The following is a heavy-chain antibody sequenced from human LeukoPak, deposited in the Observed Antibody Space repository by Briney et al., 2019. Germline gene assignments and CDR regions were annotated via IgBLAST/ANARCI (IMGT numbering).Heavy chain of an antibody. CDR1: GFTFDDYA. Sequence: GGSLRPSCAASGFTFDDYAMHWVRQAPGKGLEWVSLISGDGGSTYYADSVKGRFTISRDNSKNSLYLQMYSLRTEDTALYYCAKDVVPTYYYDSSGYPGDYWGQGTLVTVSS. J-gene: IGHJ4*02. CDR2: ISGDGGST. D-gene: IGHD3-22*01. V-gene: IGHV3-43*02. CDR3: AKDVVPTYYYDSSGYPGDY.